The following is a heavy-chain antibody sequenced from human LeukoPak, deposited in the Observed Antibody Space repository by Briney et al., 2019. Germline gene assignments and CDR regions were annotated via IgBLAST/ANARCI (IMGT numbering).Heavy chain of an antibody. CDR1: GDYISSYY. CDR2: VSNIETT. D-gene: IGHD3-22*01. CDR3: ARPPHYYDTSGYSV. Sequence: SETLSLTCTVSGDYISSYYWSWLRQPPGKRLEWIGYVSNIETTNYNPSLKSRVTISVDTSKNQFSLRLNSVTAADTAVYYCARPPHYYDTSGYSVWGQGTLVTVSS. V-gene: IGHV4-59*01. J-gene: IGHJ4*02.